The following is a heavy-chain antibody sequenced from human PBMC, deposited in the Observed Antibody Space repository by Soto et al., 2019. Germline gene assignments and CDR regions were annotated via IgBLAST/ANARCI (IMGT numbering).Heavy chain of an antibody. J-gene: IGHJ5*02. V-gene: IGHV1-8*01. D-gene: IGHD6-19*01. CDR1: RYTITSCY. CDR3: DYSSGQEGGWFDL. CDR2: MNPNSGNT. Sequence: VKASWDACRYTITSCYRNSLQHDTGQGLEWMGWMNPNSGNTGYAQKFQGRVTMTRNTSISTAYMELSSLRSEDTAVYYCDYSSGQEGGWFDLRGKGTLVTVSS.